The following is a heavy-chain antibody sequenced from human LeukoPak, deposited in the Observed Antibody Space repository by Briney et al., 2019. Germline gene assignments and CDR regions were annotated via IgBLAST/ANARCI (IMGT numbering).Heavy chain of an antibody. CDR2: ISGSGGST. Sequence: GGSLRLSCAASVFTFSSYAMSWVRQAPGKGLEWVSAISGSGGSTYYADSVKGRFTISRDNSKNTLYLQMNSLRAEDTAVYYCAKGGYCSGGSCYPYYFDYWGQGTLVTVSS. CDR3: AKGGYCSGGSCYPYYFDY. D-gene: IGHD2-15*01. CDR1: VFTFSSYA. J-gene: IGHJ4*02. V-gene: IGHV3-23*01.